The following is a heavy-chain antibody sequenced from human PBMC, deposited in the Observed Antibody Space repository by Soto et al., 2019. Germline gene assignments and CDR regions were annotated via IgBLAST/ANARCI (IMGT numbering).Heavy chain of an antibody. CDR1: GYTFTSYG. CDR3: ARASESSRTRSFWPTTHGY. V-gene: IGHV1-18*01. Sequence: ASVKVSCKASGYTFTSYGISWVRQAPGQGLEWMGWISAYNGNTNYAQKLRGRVTMTTDTSTSTAYMELRSLRSDDTAVYYCARASESSRTRSFWPTTHGYWGQGTLVTVSS. CDR2: ISAYNGNT. D-gene: IGHD6-13*01. J-gene: IGHJ4*02.